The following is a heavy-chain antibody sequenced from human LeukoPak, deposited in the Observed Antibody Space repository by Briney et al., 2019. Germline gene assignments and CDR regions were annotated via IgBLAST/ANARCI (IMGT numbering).Heavy chain of an antibody. J-gene: IGHJ6*03. Sequence: SETLSLTCTVSRYSISNPNYWGWIRQPPGKGLEWIGSIYHSGNTYYSPSLKSRVTMSADTSKNQFSLKLSSVTAADTAVYFCARRRGQSSGPSYYYFYMDVWGKGTTVTVSS. CDR2: IYHSGNT. V-gene: IGHV4-38-2*02. D-gene: IGHD2-8*02. CDR3: ARRRGQSSGPSYYYFYMDV. CDR1: RYSISNPNY.